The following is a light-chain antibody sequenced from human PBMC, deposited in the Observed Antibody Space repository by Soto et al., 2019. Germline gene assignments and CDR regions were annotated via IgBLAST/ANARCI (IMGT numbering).Light chain of an antibody. CDR1: STDVGGYNY. CDR3: SSYAGSSRYV. Sequence: QSVLAQPSSVSGSPGQSITISCTGTSTDVGGYNYISWYQQRPGKAPKLIIYEVSKRPSGVPDRLSGFKYGNTASLTVSGLQAEDEADYYCSSYAGSSRYVFGTGTKVTVL. CDR2: EVS. J-gene: IGLJ1*01. V-gene: IGLV2-8*01.